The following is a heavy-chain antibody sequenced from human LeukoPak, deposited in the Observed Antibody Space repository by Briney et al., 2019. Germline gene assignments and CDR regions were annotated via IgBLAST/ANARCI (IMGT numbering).Heavy chain of an antibody. J-gene: IGHJ4*02. V-gene: IGHV1-69*13. Sequence: ASVKVSCKASGGTFSSYAISWVRQAPGQGLEWMGGIIPIFGTANYAQKFQGRVTITADESTSTAYMELSSLRSEDTAVYYCARVKEPYSNSWPYWGQGTLVTVSS. D-gene: IGHD6-13*01. CDR3: ARVKEPYSNSWPY. CDR1: GGTFSSYA. CDR2: IIPIFGTA.